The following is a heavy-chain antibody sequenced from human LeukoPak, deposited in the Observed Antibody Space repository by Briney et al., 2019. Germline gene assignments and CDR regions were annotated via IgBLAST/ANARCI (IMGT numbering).Heavy chain of an antibody. CDR2: IIPILGIA. V-gene: IGHV1-69*04. J-gene: IGHJ4*02. D-gene: IGHD3-10*01. CDR3: ARVGYYGSGSYYDDY. CDR1: GGTFSSYA. Sequence: ASVKVSCKASGGTFSSYAISWVRQAPGQGLEWMGRIIPILGIANYAQKFQGRVTITADKSTSTAYMELSSLRSEDTAVYYCARVGYYGSGSYYDDYWGQGTLVTVSS.